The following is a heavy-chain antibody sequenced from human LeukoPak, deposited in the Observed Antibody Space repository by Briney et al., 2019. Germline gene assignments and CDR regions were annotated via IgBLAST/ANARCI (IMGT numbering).Heavy chain of an antibody. CDR1: GYSLTNYW. D-gene: IGHD3-16*01. Sequence: GESLKISCKGSGYSLTNYWIGWVRQMPGKGLEWMGIIYPGDSDTRYSPSFQGQVTISADKSISTAYLQWSSLKASDTAMFYCARVSYDYIWGIIYYFDYWGQGTLVTVSS. CDR2: IYPGDSDT. J-gene: IGHJ4*02. CDR3: ARVSYDYIWGIIYYFDY. V-gene: IGHV5-51*01.